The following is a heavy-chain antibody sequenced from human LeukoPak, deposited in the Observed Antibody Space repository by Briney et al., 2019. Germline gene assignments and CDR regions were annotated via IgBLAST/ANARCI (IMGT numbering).Heavy chain of an antibody. J-gene: IGHJ6*02. CDR1: GFTFSSYA. V-gene: IGHV3-30-3*01. CDR3: AKVGITMVRGVINRYYGMDV. CDR2: ISYDGSNK. Sequence: GRSLRLSCAASGFTFSSYAMHWVRQAPGKGLEWVAVISYDGSNKYYADSVKGRFTISRDNSKNTLYLQMNSLRAEDTAVYYCAKVGITMVRGVINRYYGMDVWGQGTTVTVSS. D-gene: IGHD3-10*01.